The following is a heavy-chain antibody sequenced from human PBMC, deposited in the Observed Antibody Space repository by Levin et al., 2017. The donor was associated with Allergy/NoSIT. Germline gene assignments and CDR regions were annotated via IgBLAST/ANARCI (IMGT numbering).Heavy chain of an antibody. J-gene: IGHJ4*02. CDR2: IKSKTDGGTT. CDR1: GFTFSNAW. V-gene: IGHV3-15*01. Sequence: PGGSLRLSCAASGFTFSNAWMSWVRQAPGKGLEWVGRIKSKTDGGTTDYAAPVKGRFTISRDDSKNTLYLQMNSLKTEDTAVYYCTTVDFDDFWSGYYNPSLPRPLDYWGQGTLVTVSS. D-gene: IGHD3-3*01. CDR3: TTVDFDDFWSGYYNPSLPRPLDY.